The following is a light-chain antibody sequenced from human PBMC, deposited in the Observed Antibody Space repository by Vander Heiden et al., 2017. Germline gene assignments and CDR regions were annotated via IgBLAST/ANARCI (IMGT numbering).Light chain of an antibody. CDR1: QSLMHDHEYNY. J-gene: IGKJ1*01. Sequence: DILMTQSPLSLPVTAGEPASISCRSSQSLMHDHEYNYLHWYLQKPGQSPQLLIYLGSLRTSGVPDRFSGSGSGTDFTLTISRVEAEDVGVYYCLQTLQTPWTFGQGTKVEIK. CDR3: LQTLQTPWT. V-gene: IGKV2-28*01. CDR2: LGS.